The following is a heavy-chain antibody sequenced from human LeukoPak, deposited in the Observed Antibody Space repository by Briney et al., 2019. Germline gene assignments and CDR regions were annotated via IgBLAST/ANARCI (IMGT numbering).Heavy chain of an antibody. J-gene: IGHJ4*02. CDR3: ARRKRPYGSGEPFDY. CDR1: GYSFTSYW. D-gene: IGHD6-19*01. V-gene: IGHV5-51*01. CDR2: IYPGDSGT. Sequence: GESLKISCKGSGYSFTSYWIGWVRQMPGKGLEWMGIIYPGDSGTRYSPSFQGQVTISADKSISTAYLQWSSLKASDTAMYYCARRKRPYGSGEPFDYWGQGTLVTVSS.